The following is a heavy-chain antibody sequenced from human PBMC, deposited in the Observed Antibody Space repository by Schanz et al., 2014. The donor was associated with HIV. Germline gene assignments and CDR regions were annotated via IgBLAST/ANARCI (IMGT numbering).Heavy chain of an antibody. CDR2: INPLQDKT. Sequence: QVLLVQSGAEVRKPGASGRVSCKASGYAFNDHFIHWGRQAPGQGLEWMGIINPLQDKTAPAQKAPQHNKKPNPPQAKPAHAQKVQGRLTMTRDTSTGTVYMQFNNLRSEDTAVYYCARAPYRSGWYGVDYWGQGTLVTVSS. CDR1: GYAFNDHF. D-gene: IGHD6-19*01. J-gene: IGHJ4*02. CDR3: ARAPYRSGWYGVDY. V-gene: IGHV1-46*02.